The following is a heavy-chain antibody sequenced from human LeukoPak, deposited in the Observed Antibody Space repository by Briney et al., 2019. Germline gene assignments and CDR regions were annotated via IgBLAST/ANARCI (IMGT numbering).Heavy chain of an antibody. Sequence: SETLSLTCAVYGGSFSGYYWNWIRQPPGKGLEWIGEINHSGSTNHNPSLKSRVTISVDTSKNQFSLKLNSVTAADTAVYYCARPLLTKTYYDSTGPLAEFGSWGQGTLVTVSS. CDR2: INHSGST. D-gene: IGHD3-22*01. CDR1: GGSFSGYY. CDR3: ARPLLTKTYYDSTGPLAEFGS. V-gene: IGHV4-34*01. J-gene: IGHJ5*02.